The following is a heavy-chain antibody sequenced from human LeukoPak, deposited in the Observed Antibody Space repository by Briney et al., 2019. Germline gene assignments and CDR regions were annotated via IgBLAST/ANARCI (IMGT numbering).Heavy chain of an antibody. CDR3: ARGVGAYYMDV. CDR2: INTSGTT. Sequence: SETLSLTCTVSGGSISSGSNSWGWIRQPAGKGLEWIGRINTSGTTNYNPSLKSRVTMSIDTSKNQFSLKLSSVTAAGTAVYYCARGVGAYYMDVWGKGTTVTISS. J-gene: IGHJ6*03. V-gene: IGHV4-61*02. D-gene: IGHD1-26*01. CDR1: GGSISSGSNS.